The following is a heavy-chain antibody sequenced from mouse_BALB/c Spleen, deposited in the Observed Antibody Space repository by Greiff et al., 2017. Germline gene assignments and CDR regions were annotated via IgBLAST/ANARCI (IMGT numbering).Heavy chain of an antibody. CDR1: GYAFSSYW. D-gene: IGHD1-1*01. Sequence: VQLQQSGAELVRPGSSVKISCKASGYAFSSYWMNWVKQRPGQGLEWIGQIYPGDGDTKYNGKFKGKATLTADKSSSTAYMQLSSLTSEDSAVYFCARGITTVFDYWGQGTTLTVSS. CDR3: ARGITTVFDY. V-gene: IGHV1-80*01. J-gene: IGHJ2*01. CDR2: IYPGDGDT.